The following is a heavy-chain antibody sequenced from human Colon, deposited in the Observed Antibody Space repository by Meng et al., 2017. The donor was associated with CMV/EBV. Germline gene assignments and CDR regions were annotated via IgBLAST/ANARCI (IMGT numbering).Heavy chain of an antibody. V-gene: IGHV4-61*05. Sequence: SETLSLTCTVSGGSISRSSYYWSWIRQRPGEGLDWVGFIYYNGNTKYNPSLKSRLTISIDTSKNQFFLNLRPVTAADTAVYHCVKIEGRCDSQSCSYYRWFDPWGQGILVTVSS. CDR2: IYYNGNT. CDR3: VKIEGRCDSQSCSYYRWFDP. D-gene: IGHD2/OR15-2a*01. CDR1: GGSISRSSYY. J-gene: IGHJ5*02.